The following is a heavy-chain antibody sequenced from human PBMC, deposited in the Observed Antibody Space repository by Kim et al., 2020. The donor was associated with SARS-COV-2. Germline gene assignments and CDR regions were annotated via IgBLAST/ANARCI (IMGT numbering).Heavy chain of an antibody. J-gene: IGHJ4*02. D-gene: IGHD2-15*01. CDR1: GFTSTYAW. CDR3: TTGLCSGGTCYSLGY. Sequence: GGSLRLSCTASGFTSTYAWMTWVRQAPGKGLEWVGRIKSKTDGGTTDNAAFVENRFTISRDDSKNTLYLNMNSLKTEDTAVYYCTTGLCSGGTCYSLGYWGQGTPVTVSS. CDR2: IKSKTDGGTT. V-gene: IGHV3-15*07.